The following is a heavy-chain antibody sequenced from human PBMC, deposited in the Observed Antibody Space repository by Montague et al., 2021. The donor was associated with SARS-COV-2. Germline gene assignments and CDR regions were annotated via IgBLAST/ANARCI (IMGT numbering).Heavy chain of an antibody. CDR1: GGSLSGYY. D-gene: IGHD3-3*01. CDR3: ARGADYDFWSGYLRYKWFDH. V-gene: IGHV4-34*01. J-gene: IGHJ5*02. Sequence: SETLSLTCAVYGGSLSGYYWAWIRQTPGKGLEWIGEINHSGNTNYNPSLKSRLTISVDTSKKQFSLKLSSVTTADTAVYYCARGADYDFWSGYLRYKWFDHGGLGTPVTVAS. CDR2: INHSGNT.